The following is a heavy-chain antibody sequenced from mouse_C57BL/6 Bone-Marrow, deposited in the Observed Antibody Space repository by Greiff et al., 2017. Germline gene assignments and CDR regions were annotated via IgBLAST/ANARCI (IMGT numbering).Heavy chain of an antibody. CDR1: EYEFPSHD. D-gene: IGHD1-1*01. CDR2: INSDGGST. Sequence: EVQLVESGGGLVQPGESLKLSCESNEYEFPSHDMSWVRKTPEKRLELVAAINSDGGSTYYPATMERRFIISRDNTKKTLYLQMSSLRSEDTALYYCARHGDYGSSSYWYFDVWGTGTTVTVSS. CDR3: ARHGDYGSSSYWYFDV. J-gene: IGHJ1*03. V-gene: IGHV5-2*01.